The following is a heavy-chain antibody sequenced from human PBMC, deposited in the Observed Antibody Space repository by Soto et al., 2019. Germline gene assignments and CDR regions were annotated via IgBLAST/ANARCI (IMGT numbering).Heavy chain of an antibody. D-gene: IGHD6-6*01. CDR2: INWNGGST. CDR1: GFTFDDYG. Sequence: GGSLRLSCAASGFTFDDYGMSWVRQAPGKGLEWVSGINWNGGSTGYADSVKGRFTISRDNAKNSLYLQMNSLRAEDTALYYCARDYVFYSSSFEGFDYWGQGTLVTVSS. CDR3: ARDYVFYSSSFEGFDY. V-gene: IGHV3-20*04. J-gene: IGHJ4*02.